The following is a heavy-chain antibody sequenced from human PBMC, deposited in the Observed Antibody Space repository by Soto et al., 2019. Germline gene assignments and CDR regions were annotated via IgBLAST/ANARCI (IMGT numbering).Heavy chain of an antibody. J-gene: IGHJ3*02. V-gene: IGHV4-30-4*01. D-gene: IGHD6-6*01. CDR1: GGSISSGDYY. CDR2: IYYSGFI. Sequence: QVQLQESGPGLVKPSQTLSLTCSVSGGSISSGDYYWSWIRQPPGKGLEWIAYIYYSGFIYYNPSLKSRVTMSRDTSKNQFFLNLDSVTAADTAVYYCAREVGEVDYSSSSDAFDIWGQGTMVTVSS. CDR3: AREVGEVDYSSSSDAFDI.